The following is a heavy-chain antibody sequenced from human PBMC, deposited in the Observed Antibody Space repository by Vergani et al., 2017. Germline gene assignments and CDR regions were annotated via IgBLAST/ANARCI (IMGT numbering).Heavy chain of an antibody. Sequence: QVHLQESGPGVVKPSDTLSLTCTVSGGSMSDFYWTWIRQPAGMGLEWIGRIYPNGNGNYNESLRSRLTMSIDTSRSQFSLSLSAVTAADTAVYYCARGNCGVNCPKYNWLAPWGRGILVTVS. J-gene: IGHJ5*02. CDR1: GGSMSDFY. D-gene: IGHD2-21*01. CDR3: ARGNCGVNCPKYNWLAP. CDR2: IYPNGNG. V-gene: IGHV4-4*07.